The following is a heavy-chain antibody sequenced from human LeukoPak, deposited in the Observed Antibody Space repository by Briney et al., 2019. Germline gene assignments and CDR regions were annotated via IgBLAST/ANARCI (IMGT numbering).Heavy chain of an antibody. V-gene: IGHV1-2*02. J-gene: IGHJ4*02. CDR2: INPNSGGT. CDR3: TRGLWVGYTSGGSRADYFDR. D-gene: IGHD2-15*01. Sequence: GSSVKVSCKASGYTFTDYYVHWVRQAPGQGLEWMGWINPNSGGTNYAQKFQGRVTMIRDTSITTACMELSRLISDDTAVYFCTRGLWVGYTSGGSRADYFDRWGQGTLVTVSS. CDR1: GYTFTDYY.